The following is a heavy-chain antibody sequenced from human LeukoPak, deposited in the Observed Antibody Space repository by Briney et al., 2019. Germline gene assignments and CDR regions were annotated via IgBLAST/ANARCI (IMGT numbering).Heavy chain of an antibody. CDR2: ISGNGGST. CDR3: AKIWVIVNAAGTRH. J-gene: IGHJ4*02. V-gene: IGHV3-23*01. CDR1: GFTFGDYA. Sequence: GGSLRLSCAASGFTFGDYAMSWFRQAPGKGLEWVSAISGNGGSTYYADSVKGRLTVSRDNSKNTLYLQMNSLRVEDTAVYYCAKIWVIVNAAGTRHWGQGTLVTVSS. D-gene: IGHD6-13*01.